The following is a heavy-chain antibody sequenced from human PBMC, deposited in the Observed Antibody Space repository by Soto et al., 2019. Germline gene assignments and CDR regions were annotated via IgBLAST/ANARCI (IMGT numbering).Heavy chain of an antibody. V-gene: IGHV5-51*01. CDR1: GYSFTSYW. CDR3: ARPFDTSGWNDR. Sequence: PGESLKISCKGSGYSFTSYWIAWVRQMPGKGLECMGIIYPGDSDTRYSPSFEGQVTISADKSINTAYLQWSSLKASDSAMYYCARPFDTSGWNDRWDRGTRVTVAS. CDR2: IYPGDSDT. J-gene: IGHJ5*02. D-gene: IGHD6-19*01.